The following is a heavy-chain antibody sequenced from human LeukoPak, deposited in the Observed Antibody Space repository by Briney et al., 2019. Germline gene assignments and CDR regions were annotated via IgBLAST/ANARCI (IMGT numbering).Heavy chain of an antibody. CDR1: GFTVSSNY. CDR3: ARVGSGNTYGYADY. J-gene: IGHJ4*02. V-gene: IGHV3-66*01. D-gene: IGHD5-18*01. Sequence: PGGSLRLSCAASGFTVSSNYMTWVRQAPGEGLEWVSVFYNGINTYYADSVKGRFTTSRDNSKNTLYLQMNSLRVEDTAVYFCARVGSGNTYGYADYWGQGTLVTVSS. CDR2: FYNGINT.